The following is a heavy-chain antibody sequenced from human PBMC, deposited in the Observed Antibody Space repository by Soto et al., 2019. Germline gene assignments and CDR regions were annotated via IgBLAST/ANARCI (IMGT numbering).Heavy chain of an antibody. Sequence: SETLSLTCTVSGGSISNYYWSWIRQSPGKGLEWIGYVYYSGTTNYNPSLKSRVAISIDTSKNQFSLRLTSVTASDTAVYYCARGKFGFSYYYYYYLDVWGKGTTVTVSS. V-gene: IGHV4-59*12. CDR2: VYYSGTT. J-gene: IGHJ6*03. D-gene: IGHD2-21*01. CDR1: GGSISNYY. CDR3: ARGKFGFSYYYYYYLDV.